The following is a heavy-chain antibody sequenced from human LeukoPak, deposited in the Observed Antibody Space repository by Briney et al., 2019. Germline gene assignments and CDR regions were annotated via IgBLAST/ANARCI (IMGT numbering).Heavy chain of an antibody. V-gene: IGHV3-30*02. CDR3: AREGPVTTIYYYYGMDV. D-gene: IGHD4-17*01. Sequence: GGSLRLSCAASGFTFSSCGMHWVRQAPGKGLEWVAFTRYDGSNKYYADSVKGRFTISRDNSKNTLYLQMNSLRTEDTAVYYCAREGPVTTIYYYYGMDVWGQGTTVTVSS. CDR1: GFTFSSCG. J-gene: IGHJ6*02. CDR2: TRYDGSNK.